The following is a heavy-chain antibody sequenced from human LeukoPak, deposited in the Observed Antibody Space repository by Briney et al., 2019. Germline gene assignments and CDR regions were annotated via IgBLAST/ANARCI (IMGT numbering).Heavy chain of an antibody. CDR3: AKDNRPVVPGLHFDY. CDR2: ITTSGRDA. Sequence: GGSLRLSCEASGFDFAEYAMSWVRQAPGKGLEWVSAITTSGRDAYYTNSVKGRFIMSRDNSKNTLYLQMNSLSVEDTAIYYCAKDNRPVVPGLHFDYWGQGTPVTVSA. CDR1: GFDFAEYA. V-gene: IGHV3-23*05. D-gene: IGHD3-22*01. J-gene: IGHJ4*02.